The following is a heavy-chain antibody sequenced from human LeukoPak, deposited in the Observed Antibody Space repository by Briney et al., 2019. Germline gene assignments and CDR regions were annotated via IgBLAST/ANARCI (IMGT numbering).Heavy chain of an antibody. CDR3: ARARRRDGYTGYFDY. V-gene: IGHV4-39*07. J-gene: IGHJ4*02. CDR2: IYYSGST. Sequence: SETLSLTCTVPGGSISSSSYYWGWIRQPPGKGLEWIGSIYYSGSTYYNPSLKSRVTISVDTSKNQFSLKLSSVTAADTAVYYCARARRRDGYTGYFDYWGQGTLVTVSS. CDR1: GGSISSSSYY. D-gene: IGHD5-24*01.